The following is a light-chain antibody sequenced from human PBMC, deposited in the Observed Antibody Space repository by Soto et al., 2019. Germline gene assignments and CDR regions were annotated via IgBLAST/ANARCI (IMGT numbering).Light chain of an antibody. CDR2: AAS. J-gene: IGKJ4*01. Sequence: DIQMTQSPSSLSASVGARVTITCRASQGISSYLAWYQQKPGKVPRLLIYAASTLQSGVPSRFSGSGSGTDFTLTISSLQPEDVATYYCQKYDSAPSLTFGGGTKVEI. CDR3: QKYDSAPSLT. V-gene: IGKV1-27*01. CDR1: QGISSY.